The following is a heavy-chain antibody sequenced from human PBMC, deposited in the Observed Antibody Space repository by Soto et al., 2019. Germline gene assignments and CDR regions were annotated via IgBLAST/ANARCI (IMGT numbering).Heavy chain of an antibody. J-gene: IGHJ4*02. CDR2: INAGNGDT. CDR1: LGAFRSKA. V-gene: IGHV1-3*01. D-gene: IGHD1-26*01. CDR3: ARKVGASAY. Sequence: VSCKDSLGAFRSKASRWVRQAPGQRLEWKGWINAGNGDTKYSQKFQGRVTIARDTAASTAYMELGSLTFEDTAVYYRARKVGASAYWGQGNLVTVS.